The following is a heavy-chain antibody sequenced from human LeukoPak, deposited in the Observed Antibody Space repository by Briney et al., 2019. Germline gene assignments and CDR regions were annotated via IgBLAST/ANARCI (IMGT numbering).Heavy chain of an antibody. Sequence: PSETLSLTCTVSGGSISSYYWSWIRQPPGKGLEWTGYIYYSGSTNYSPSLKSRVTMSVDTSKNQFSLKLSSVTAADTAVYFCARHSAYLNPFDYWGQGTLVTVSS. V-gene: IGHV4-59*08. D-gene: IGHD1-14*01. CDR1: GGSISSYY. CDR2: IYYSGST. J-gene: IGHJ4*02. CDR3: ARHSAYLNPFDY.